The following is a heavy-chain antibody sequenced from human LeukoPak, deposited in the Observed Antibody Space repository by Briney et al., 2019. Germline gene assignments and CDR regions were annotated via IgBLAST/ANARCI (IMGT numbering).Heavy chain of an antibody. Sequence: PGGSLRLSCTASGFIFNKYWMSWVRQAPGKGLEWVATVREDGAEKYYVDSVKGRFTISRDNAKNSLYLQMNSLRAEDTAVYYCARKGMDYGSGSYYYYYYMDVWGKGTTVTISS. J-gene: IGHJ6*03. CDR1: GFIFNKYW. CDR2: VREDGAEK. D-gene: IGHD3-10*01. CDR3: ARKGMDYGSGSYYYYYYMDV. V-gene: IGHV3-7*01.